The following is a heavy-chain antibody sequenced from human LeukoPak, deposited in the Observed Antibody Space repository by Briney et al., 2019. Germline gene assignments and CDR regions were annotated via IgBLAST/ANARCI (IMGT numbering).Heavy chain of an antibody. D-gene: IGHD1-26*01. V-gene: IGHV1-24*01. CDR3: ATDRGYSGSYLSAFDI. CDR1: GYTLTELS. CDR2: FDPEDGET. J-gene: IGHJ3*02. Sequence: ASVKVSCKVSGYTLTELSMHWVRQAPGKGLEWMGGFDPEDGETIYAQKFQGRVTMTEDTSTDTAYMELSSLRSEDTAVYYCATDRGYSGSYLSAFDIWGQGTMVTVSS.